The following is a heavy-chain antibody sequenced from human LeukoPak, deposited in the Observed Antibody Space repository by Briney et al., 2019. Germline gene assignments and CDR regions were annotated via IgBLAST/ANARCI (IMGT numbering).Heavy chain of an antibody. Sequence: ASVKVSCKVSGYTLTELSMHWVRQAPGKGLEWMGGFDPEDGETIYAQKFQGRVTMTEDTSTDTAYMELSSLRSEDTAVYYCATEGGELRPFDYWGRGTLVTVSS. CDR3: ATEGGELRPFDY. D-gene: IGHD3-16*01. V-gene: IGHV1-24*01. CDR1: GYTLTELS. J-gene: IGHJ4*02. CDR2: FDPEDGET.